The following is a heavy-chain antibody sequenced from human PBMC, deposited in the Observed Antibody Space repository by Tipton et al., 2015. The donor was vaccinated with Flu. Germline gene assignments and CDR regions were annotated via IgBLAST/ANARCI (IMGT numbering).Heavy chain of an antibody. CDR3: ANDYGAYYYYGMDV. CDR1: GFTFSSYA. CDR2: ISGSGGST. V-gene: IGHV3-23*01. D-gene: IGHD4-17*01. Sequence: SLRLSCAASGFTFSSYAMSWVRQAPGKGLEWVSAISGSGGSTYYADSVKGRFTISRDNSKNTLYLQMNSLRAEGTAVYYCANDYGAYYYYGMDVWGQGTTVTVSS. J-gene: IGHJ6*02.